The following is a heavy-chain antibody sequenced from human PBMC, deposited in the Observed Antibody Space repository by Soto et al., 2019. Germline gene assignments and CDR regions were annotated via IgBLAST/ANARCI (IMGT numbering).Heavy chain of an antibody. J-gene: IGHJ4*02. Sequence: EVQLLESGGGLVQPGGSLRLSCAASRFIFSTYAMSWVRQAPGKGLEWVSGISGSGGNTYYADSVKGRFTISRDNSKNTQYLQMNSLRAEETAVYYCAKFLLDTALLTRWELHPFDYWGQGTLVTVSS. V-gene: IGHV3-23*01. CDR1: RFIFSTYA. D-gene: IGHD5-18*01. CDR3: AKFLLDTALLTRWELHPFDY. CDR2: ISGSGGNT.